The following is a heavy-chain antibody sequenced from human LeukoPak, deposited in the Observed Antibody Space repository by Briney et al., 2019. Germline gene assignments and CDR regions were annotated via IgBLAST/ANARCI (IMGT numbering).Heavy chain of an antibody. J-gene: IGHJ5*02. CDR3: ARDDGSGSYYRPGKWFDP. CDR2: IYHNGST. CDR1: GYSISSGYY. V-gene: IGHV4-38-2*02. Sequence: SETLSLTCAVYGYSISSGYYWGWIRQPPGKGLEWIGSIYHNGSTYYNPSLKSRVTISVYTSKTQSSLKLSSVPAADTAVYYCARDDGSGSYYRPGKWFDPWGQGTLVTVSS. D-gene: IGHD3-10*01.